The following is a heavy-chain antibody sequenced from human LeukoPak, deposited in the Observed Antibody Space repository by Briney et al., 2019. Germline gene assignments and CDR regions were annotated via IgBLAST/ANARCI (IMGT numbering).Heavy chain of an antibody. J-gene: IGHJ3*02. Sequence: PGGSLRLSCAASGFTFSSYEMNWVRQAPGKGLEWVANIKQDGTEKYYVDSVRGRFTISRDNAKNTLYLQMNSLRAGDTAVYYCARGKPGDAFDIWGQGTMVTVSS. CDR3: ARGKPGDAFDI. CDR2: IKQDGTEK. CDR1: GFTFSSYE. V-gene: IGHV3-7*01.